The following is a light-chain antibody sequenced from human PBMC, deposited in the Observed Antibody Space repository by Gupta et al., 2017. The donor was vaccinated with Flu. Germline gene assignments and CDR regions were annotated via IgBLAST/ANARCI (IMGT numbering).Light chain of an antibody. CDR3: CSEAGTENPWV. Sequence: STTGSAGDVGASHYVYCYPQPPAKAPNLLIYEVNKRPSGVPDRFSGSKSGNTASMTVTGLQAEEEADYYCCSEAGTENPWVFGGGTKLDVL. CDR1: AGDVGASHY. J-gene: IGLJ3*02. V-gene: IGLV2-8*01. CDR2: EVN.